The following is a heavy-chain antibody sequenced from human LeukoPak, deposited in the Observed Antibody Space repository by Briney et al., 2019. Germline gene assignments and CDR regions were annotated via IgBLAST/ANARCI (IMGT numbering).Heavy chain of an antibody. V-gene: IGHV4-4*02. CDR3: SRENGPFCHFGH. CDR2: ISLAGRT. Sequence: SETLSLTCGVSGGSLTTTNYWSWVRQPPGGGLEWIGEISLAGRTRYNPSLQSRVHISIDESKNHLYLNLASVTAADTAVYYCSRENGPFCHFGHWGQGSLVAVTS. CDR1: GGSLTTTNY. J-gene: IGHJ4*02. D-gene: IGHD2-8*01.